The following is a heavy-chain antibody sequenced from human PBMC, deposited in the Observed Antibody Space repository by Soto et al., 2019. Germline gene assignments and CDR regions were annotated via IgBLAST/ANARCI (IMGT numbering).Heavy chain of an antibody. CDR1: GFTFSNYA. D-gene: IGHD6-6*01. Sequence: QVQLVESGGGVVQPGRSLRLSCAASGFTFSNYAMHWVRQAPGKGLEWVTVIAYDGGNKYYADSVKGRFTISRDNFRDTLYLQMSSLRAEDTAVYYCVLSRSAYFAFWGQGSLVTVSS. V-gene: IGHV3-30*15. J-gene: IGHJ4*02. CDR3: VLSRSAYFAF. CDR2: IAYDGGNK.